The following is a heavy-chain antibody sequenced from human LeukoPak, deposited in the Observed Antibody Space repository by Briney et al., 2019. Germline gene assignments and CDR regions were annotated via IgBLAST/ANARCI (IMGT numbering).Heavy chain of an antibody. J-gene: IGHJ3*02. D-gene: IGHD3-22*01. V-gene: IGHV1-69*05. CDR2: IIPIFGTA. Sequence: SVKVSCKASGGTFSSYAISWVRQAPGPGLEWVGGIIPIFGTANYAQKFQGRVTITTDESTSTADMELSSLRSEDTAVYCCARGDYYDSPRRAFDIWGQGTMVTVSS. CDR3: ARGDYYDSPRRAFDI. CDR1: GGTFSSYA.